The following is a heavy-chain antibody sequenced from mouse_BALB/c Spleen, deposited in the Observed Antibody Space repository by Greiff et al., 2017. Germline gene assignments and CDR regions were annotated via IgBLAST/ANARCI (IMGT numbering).Heavy chain of an antibody. CDR2: ISSGSSTI. CDR1: GFTFSSFG. D-gene: IGHD1-1*01. J-gene: IGHJ2*01. CDR3: ARGDYYYGYYFDY. V-gene: IGHV5-17*02. Sequence: EVKLMESGGGLVQPGGSRKLSCAASGFTFSSFGMHWVRQAPEKGLEWVAYISSGSSTIYYADTVKGRFTISRDNPKNTLFLQMTSLRSEDTAMYYCARGDYYYGYYFDYWGQDTTLTVSS.